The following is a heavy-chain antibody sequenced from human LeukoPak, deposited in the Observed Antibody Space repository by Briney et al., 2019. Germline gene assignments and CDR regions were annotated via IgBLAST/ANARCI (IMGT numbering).Heavy chain of an antibody. CDR2: IYSGGST. Sequence: GGSLRLSCAVSVFSVSITYMSWVRRAPGKGLEWVSVIYSGGSTYYADSVKGRFTISRDNSKNTLYLQMNSLRAEDTAVYYCARESNYDYWGQGTLVTVSS. D-gene: IGHD2/OR15-2a*01. CDR3: ARESNYDY. V-gene: IGHV3-66*01. J-gene: IGHJ4*02. CDR1: VFSVSITY.